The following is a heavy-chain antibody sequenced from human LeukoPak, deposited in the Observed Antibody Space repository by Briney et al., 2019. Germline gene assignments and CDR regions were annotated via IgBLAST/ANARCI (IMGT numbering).Heavy chain of an antibody. CDR2: ISGSGGST. D-gene: IGHD2-8*02. J-gene: IGHJ4*02. Sequence: PGGSLRLSCAASGFTFSSYAMSWVRQAPGRGLEWVSAISGSGGSTYYADSVKGRFTISRDNSKNTLYLQMNSLRAEDTAIYYCATYRQVLLPFESWGQGTLVTVSS. CDR3: ATYRQVLLPFES. V-gene: IGHV3-23*01. CDR1: GFTFSSYA.